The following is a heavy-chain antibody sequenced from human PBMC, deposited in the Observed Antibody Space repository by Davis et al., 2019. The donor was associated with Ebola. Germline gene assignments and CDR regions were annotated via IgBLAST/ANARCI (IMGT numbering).Heavy chain of an antibody. V-gene: IGHV3-7*01. Sequence: GGSLRLSCAASGFTFSSYAMSWVRQAPGKGLEWVANIKQDGSENYYVDSVKGRFTISRDNSKNTLYLQMNSLRAEDTAVYYCAKGGYCSGGSCYRTSDAFDIWGQGTMVTVSS. CDR1: GFTFSSYA. CDR3: AKGGYCSGGSCYRTSDAFDI. CDR2: IKQDGSEN. D-gene: IGHD2-15*01. J-gene: IGHJ3*02.